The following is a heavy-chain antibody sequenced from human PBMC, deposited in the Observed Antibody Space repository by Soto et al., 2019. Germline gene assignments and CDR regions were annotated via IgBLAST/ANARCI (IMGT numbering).Heavy chain of an antibody. CDR3: ARGGYYDSSGARNYHYYRMDV. Sequence: QAQLVQSGAEVKKPGASVKVSCKASGYSFSSYGITWVRQAPGQGLDWLGCISPYNDDTKYAQRLQGRVTMTKHTSTSTAYMDIRGLRSDATAISYCARGGYYDSSGARNYHYYRMDVWGQGTTVTVSS. CDR1: GYSFSSYG. D-gene: IGHD3-22*01. CDR2: ISPYNDDT. J-gene: IGHJ6*02. V-gene: IGHV1-18*01.